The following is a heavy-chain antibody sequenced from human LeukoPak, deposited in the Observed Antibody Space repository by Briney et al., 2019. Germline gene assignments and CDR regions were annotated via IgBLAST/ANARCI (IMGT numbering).Heavy chain of an antibody. J-gene: IGHJ4*02. Sequence: ASVKVSCKPSVYTFTSYGISWVRQAPGQGLEWMGWISAYNGNTNYAQKLQGRVTMTTDTSTSTAYMELRSLRSDDTAVYYCARSGNILTGYYKARFDYWGEGTLVTVSS. CDR2: ISAYNGNT. CDR1: VYTFTSYG. CDR3: ARSGNILTGYYKARFDY. D-gene: IGHD3-9*01. V-gene: IGHV1-18*01.